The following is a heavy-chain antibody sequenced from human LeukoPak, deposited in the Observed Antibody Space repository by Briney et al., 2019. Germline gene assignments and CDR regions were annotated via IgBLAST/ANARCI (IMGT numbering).Heavy chain of an antibody. CDR1: GGSISSSSYY. CDR2: ISYSGST. D-gene: IGHD3-22*01. CDR3: ARGVIVVSPPSY. J-gene: IGHJ4*02. V-gene: IGHV4-39*01. Sequence: SETLSLTCTVSGGSISSSSYYWGWIRQPPGKGLEWIGSISYSGSTCYNPSLKSRVTISVDTSKNQFSLKLSSVTAADTAMYYCARGVIVVSPPSYWGQGTLVTVSS.